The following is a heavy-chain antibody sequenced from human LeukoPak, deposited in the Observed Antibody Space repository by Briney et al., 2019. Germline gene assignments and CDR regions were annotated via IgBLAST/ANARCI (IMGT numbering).Heavy chain of an antibody. D-gene: IGHD3-22*01. Sequence: GGSLRLSCAASGFAFNSYGMHWVRQAPGKGLEWVAVISYDGSTKYYVDYVKGRFTISRDNSKNTVYLQMNSLRAEDTAVYYCAKDLPNYYDSSGYYGDAFDIWGQGTLVTVSS. V-gene: IGHV3-30*18. J-gene: IGHJ3*02. CDR3: AKDLPNYYDSSGYYGDAFDI. CDR2: ISYDGSTK. CDR1: GFAFNSYG.